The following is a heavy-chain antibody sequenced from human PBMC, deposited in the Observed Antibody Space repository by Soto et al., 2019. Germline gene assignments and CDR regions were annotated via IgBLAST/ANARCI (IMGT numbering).Heavy chain of an antibody. CDR2: ISGGGDAT. Sequence: EVQLLESGGDSVQPGGSVRLSCAGSGFTFINYAMNWVRQAPGKGLEWVSTISGGGDATFFVDSVRGRFTFSRDNSTNTVTLQMNSLGVDDTAVYYCARKVVGSTSRPDYWYFDLWGRGTLVTVSS. CDR3: ARKVVGSTSRPDYWYFDL. D-gene: IGHD2-21*01. V-gene: IGHV3-23*01. CDR1: GFTFINYA. J-gene: IGHJ2*01.